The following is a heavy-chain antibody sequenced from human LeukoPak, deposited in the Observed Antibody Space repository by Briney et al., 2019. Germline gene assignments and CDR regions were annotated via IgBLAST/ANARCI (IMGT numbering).Heavy chain of an antibody. D-gene: IGHD3-22*01. J-gene: IGHJ4*02. CDR2: GHYSGNP. CDR3: ARHQRDSSGHHYFDY. Sequence: SETLSLTCTVSGTSITSYYWNCIRHAPAQGPEWIGYGHYSGNPKYNPPLKSRVTISVDTSKNQFSLRLSSVTAADTAVYYCARHQRDSSGHHYFDYWAKGTLVTVSS. CDR1: GTSITSYY. V-gene: IGHV4-59*08.